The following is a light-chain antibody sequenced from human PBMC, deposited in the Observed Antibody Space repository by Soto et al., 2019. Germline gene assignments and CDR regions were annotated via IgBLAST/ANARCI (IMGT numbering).Light chain of an antibody. V-gene: IGLV2-14*01. CDR3: SSYTSSSTLNVV. Sequence: QSALTQPASVSGSPGQSITISCTGTSSDVGGYNYVSWYQQHPGKAPKLMIYDVSNRPSGVSNRFSGSKSGNTASLTISGLQAVDEADYYCSSYTSSSTLNVVFGGGTKLPVL. J-gene: IGLJ2*01. CDR2: DVS. CDR1: SSDVGGYNY.